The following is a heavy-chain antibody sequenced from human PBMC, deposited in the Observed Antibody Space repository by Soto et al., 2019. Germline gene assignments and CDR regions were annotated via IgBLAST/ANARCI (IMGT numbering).Heavy chain of an antibody. CDR3: ARDSSVAGNNAFDI. J-gene: IGHJ3*02. CDR1: GYTFTGYY. Sequence: ASVKVSCKACGYTFTGYYMHWVRQAPGQGLEWMGWINPNSGGTNYAQKFQGWVTMTRDTSISTAYMELSRLRSDDTAVYYCARDSSVAGNNAFDIWGQGTMVTVSS. D-gene: IGHD6-19*01. V-gene: IGHV1-2*04. CDR2: INPNSGGT.